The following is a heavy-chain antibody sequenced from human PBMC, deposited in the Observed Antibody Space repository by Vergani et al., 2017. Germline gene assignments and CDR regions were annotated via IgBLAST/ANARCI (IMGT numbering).Heavy chain of an antibody. CDR2: IYYSGST. CDR1: GGSISSGHYY. J-gene: IGHJ4*02. V-gene: IGHV4-30-4*08. CDR3: ARSSTRLFDSIVVVTAPYYFDY. D-gene: IGHD2-21*02. Sequence: QVQLQESGPGLVKPSQTLSLTCTVSGGSISSGHYYWSWIRQPPGKGLEWIGYIYYSGSTYYNPSLKSRVTISVDTSKNQFSLKLSSVTAADTAVYYCARSSTRLFDSIVVVTAPYYFDYWGQGTLVTVSS.